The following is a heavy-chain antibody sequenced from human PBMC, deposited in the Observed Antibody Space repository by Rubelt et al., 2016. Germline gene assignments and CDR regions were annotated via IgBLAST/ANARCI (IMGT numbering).Heavy chain of an antibody. D-gene: IGHD3-10*01. CDR3: ARNGGSGSYPDF. Sequence: LQLQESGPGLVKPSETLSLTCTVSGGSISSSSYYWGWIRQPPGKGLEWVSVIYSGGDTYYADSVKGRFTISRDNSKNTLYLQMNSLRAEDTAVYYCARNGGSGSYPDFWGQGTLVAVSS. V-gene: IGHV3-66*01. CDR2: IYSGGDT. J-gene: IGHJ4*02. CDR1: GGSISSSSYY.